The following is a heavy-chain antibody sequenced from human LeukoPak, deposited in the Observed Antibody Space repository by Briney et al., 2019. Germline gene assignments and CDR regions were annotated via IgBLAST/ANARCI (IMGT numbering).Heavy chain of an antibody. CDR2: INPNSGGT. D-gene: IGHD4-17*01. Sequence: GASVKVSCKASGYTFTGYYMHWVRQAPGQGLEWMVWINPNSGGTNYAQKFQGRVTMTRDTSISTAYMELSRLRSDDTAVYYCARVSTVTRRETLLYWGQGTLVTVSS. CDR1: GYTFTGYY. CDR3: ARVSTVTRRETLLY. J-gene: IGHJ4*02. V-gene: IGHV1-2*02.